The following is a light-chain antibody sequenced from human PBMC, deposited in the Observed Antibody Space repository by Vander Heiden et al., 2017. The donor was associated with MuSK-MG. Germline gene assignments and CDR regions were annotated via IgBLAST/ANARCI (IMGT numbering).Light chain of an antibody. CDR2: SKN. CDR1: SLRSYY. Sequence: YYLTQHAAVSASLYKTVRITCQGDSLRSYYASWYQQKPEQAPVLVVYSKNSRPSGIPDRFSGSSSGNTASLTITGDQAEDEADYYCNSRDSSGNHLGVVFGGGTKLTVL. V-gene: IGLV3-19*01. J-gene: IGLJ2*01. CDR3: NSRDSSGNHLGVV.